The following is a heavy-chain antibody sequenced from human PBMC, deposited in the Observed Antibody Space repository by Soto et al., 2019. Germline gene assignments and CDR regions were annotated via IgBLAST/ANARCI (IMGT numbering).Heavy chain of an antibody. V-gene: IGHV1-69*01. CDR2: IIPIFGTA. J-gene: IGHJ6*02. D-gene: IGHD6-19*01. Sequence: QVQLVQSGAEVKKPGSSVKVSCKASGGTFSSYAISWVRQAPGQGLEWMGGIIPIFGTANYAQKFQGRVTITADESTSTAYMELSSLRSEDTAVYYCARQAETSALYYCVMDVWGQVTTVTVSS. CDR1: GGTFSSYA. CDR3: ARQAETSALYYCVMDV.